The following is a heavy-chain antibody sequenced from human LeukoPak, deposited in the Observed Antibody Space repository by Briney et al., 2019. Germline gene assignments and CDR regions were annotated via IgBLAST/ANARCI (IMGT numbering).Heavy chain of an antibody. CDR3: ARAHCSGGTCLYFDD. V-gene: IGHV4-34*01. CDR2: INHSGST. J-gene: IGHJ4*02. Sequence: SETLSLTCAVYGGSFSGYYWSWIRQPPGKGLEWIGEINHSGSTNYNPSLKSRVTISVDTSKNQFSLKLSSVTAADTAVYYCARAHCSGGTCLYFDDWGQGTLVTVSS. D-gene: IGHD2-15*01. CDR1: GGSFSGYY.